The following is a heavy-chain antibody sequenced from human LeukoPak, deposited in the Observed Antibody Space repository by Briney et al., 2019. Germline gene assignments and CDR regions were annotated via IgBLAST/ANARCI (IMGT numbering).Heavy chain of an antibody. Sequence: AASVNVSCQASGGTFSIYAISWVRQAPGQGREWMGRIIPIFGTANYAQKCKGRVTLTADESTSTAYMELSSLRSEDTAVYYCARDGYDSSGYYSGYYYYYMDVWGKGTTVTVSS. D-gene: IGHD3-22*01. V-gene: IGHV1-69*15. J-gene: IGHJ6*03. CDR1: GGTFSIYA. CDR3: ARDGYDSSGYYSGYYYYYMDV. CDR2: IIPIFGTA.